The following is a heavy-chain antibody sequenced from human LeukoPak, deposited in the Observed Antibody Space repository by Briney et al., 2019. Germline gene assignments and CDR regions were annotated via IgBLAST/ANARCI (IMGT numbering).Heavy chain of an antibody. Sequence: GGSLRLSCAASGFTFSLYWMHWVRQAPGKGLEWVAVISYDGSNKYYADSVKGRFTISRDNSKNTLYLQMNSLRAEDTAVYYCARDDLGFGSSTSCCHFDYWGQGTLVTVSS. V-gene: IGHV3-30-3*01. J-gene: IGHJ4*02. CDR1: GFTFSLYW. D-gene: IGHD2-2*01. CDR3: ARDDLGFGSSTSCCHFDY. CDR2: ISYDGSNK.